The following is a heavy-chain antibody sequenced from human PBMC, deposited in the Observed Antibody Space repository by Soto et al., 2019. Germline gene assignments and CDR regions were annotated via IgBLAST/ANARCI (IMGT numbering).Heavy chain of an antibody. J-gene: IGHJ4*02. D-gene: IGHD3-10*01. Sequence: ASVKVSCKASGYTFTGYYMHWVRQAPGQGLEWMGWINPNSGGTNYAQKFQGRVTMTRDASISTAYMELSRLRSDDTAVYYCARDTVPLRYGSGSYYMYWGQGTLVTVYS. CDR2: INPNSGGT. CDR3: ARDTVPLRYGSGSYYMY. V-gene: IGHV1-2*02. CDR1: GYTFTGYY.